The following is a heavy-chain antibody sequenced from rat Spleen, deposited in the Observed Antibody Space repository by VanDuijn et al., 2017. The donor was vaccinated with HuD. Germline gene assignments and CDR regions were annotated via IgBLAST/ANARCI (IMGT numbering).Heavy chain of an antibody. CDR3: TTEVPQSRSY. CDR2: ISYDGGST. V-gene: IGHV5-20*01. Sequence: EVQLVESGGGLVQPGRSLKLSCAASGFTFSDYYMAWVRQAPTKGLEWVASISYDGGSTYYRDSVKGRFTISRDNAKSSLYLQMDRLRSEDTATYYPTTEVPQSRSYGGHGVIVTVS. J-gene: IGHJ2*01. D-gene: IGHD3-8*01. CDR1: GFTFSDYY.